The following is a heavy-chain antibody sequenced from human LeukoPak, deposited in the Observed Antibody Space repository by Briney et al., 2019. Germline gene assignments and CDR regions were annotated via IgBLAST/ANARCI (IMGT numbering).Heavy chain of an antibody. D-gene: IGHD6-13*01. V-gene: IGHV3-33*01. J-gene: IGHJ4*02. CDR2: IWYDGDNK. CDR1: GFTFSNYG. CDR3: ARLAAAGLYFDY. Sequence: GGSLRLSCAASGFTFSNYGMHWVRQAPGKGLEWVAVIWYDGDNKYYEDSVKGRFTISRDNAKNTLYLQMNSLRAEDTAVYFCARLAAAGLYFDYWGQGTLVTVSS.